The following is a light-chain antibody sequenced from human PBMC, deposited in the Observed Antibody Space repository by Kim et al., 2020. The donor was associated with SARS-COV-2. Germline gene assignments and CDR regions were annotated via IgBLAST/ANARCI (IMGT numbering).Light chain of an antibody. CDR2: AAS. CDR3: KQGHNAPVLT. CDR1: RGSNKY. J-gene: IGKJ4*01. V-gene: IGKV1-39*01. Sequence: AVRDRVTRECRQSRGSNKYLNWYQQKPGQAPSLLIYAASSWQSGVPERFSGSGSGTHFTLNISSVQAEDFATYYCKQGHNAPVLTFGGGTKVDIK.